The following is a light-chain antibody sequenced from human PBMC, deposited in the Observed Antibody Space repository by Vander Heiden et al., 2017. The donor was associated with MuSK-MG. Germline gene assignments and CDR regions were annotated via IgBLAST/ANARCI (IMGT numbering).Light chain of an antibody. V-gene: IGKV1-5*03. Sequence: DIQMTQSPSTLSASVGDRVTITCRASRSISSWLAWYQQKPGKAPKLLIYKASSLESGVPSRFSGSGSGTEFTLTISSLQPDDFATYYCQQDNSYPFTFGHGTKVDIK. CDR2: KAS. CDR3: QQDNSYPFT. CDR1: RSISSW. J-gene: IGKJ3*01.